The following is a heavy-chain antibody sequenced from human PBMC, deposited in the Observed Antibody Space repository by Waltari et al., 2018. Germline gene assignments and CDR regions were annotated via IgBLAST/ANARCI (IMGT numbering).Heavy chain of an antibody. CDR1: GYSRTDSA. D-gene: IGHD2-15*01. Sequence: QVQLVQSGAEVKKPGASVKVSCRVSGYSRTDSALHWVRQAPGKGLEWLGGFDPEYGEAVYEQEFQGRVTMTEDTSKDTAYMELSSLTYEDTAVYYCTRDRVGYCSGGTCYSRWFDPWGQGTLVTVSS. J-gene: IGHJ5*02. CDR3: TRDRVGYCSGGTCYSRWFDP. CDR2: FDPEYGEA. V-gene: IGHV1-24*01.